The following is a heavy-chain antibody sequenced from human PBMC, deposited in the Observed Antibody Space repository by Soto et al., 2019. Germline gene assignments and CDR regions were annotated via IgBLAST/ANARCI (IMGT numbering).Heavy chain of an antibody. CDR1: GHTLTELS. D-gene: IGHD3-10*01. CDR2: FDPEDGEI. CDR3: ATRGPGRDYYGSGSYSLYYYGMDV. J-gene: IGHJ6*02. V-gene: IGHV1-24*01. Sequence: ASVKVSCKVSGHTLTELSVHWVRQAPGKGLEWMGGFDPEDGEIVHAQKFQGRVTMTEDTSADSAYMEVSSLTSEDTAVYYCATRGPGRDYYGSGSYSLYYYGMDVWGQGTTVTVSS.